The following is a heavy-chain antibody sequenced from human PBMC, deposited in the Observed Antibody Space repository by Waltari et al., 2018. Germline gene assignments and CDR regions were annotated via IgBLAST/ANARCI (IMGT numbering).Heavy chain of an antibody. CDR3: ARDKFAGLPDWYFDL. D-gene: IGHD3-10*01. CDR2: ISSSISYI. J-gene: IGHJ2*01. Sequence: EVQLVESGGGLVKPGGSLRLSCEASGFTVSSYSMNWVRQAPGQGLGVVASISSSISYIYYADSVKGRFTISRDNAKNSLYLQMNSLRAEDTAVYYCARDKFAGLPDWYFDLWGRGTLVTVSS. V-gene: IGHV3-21*01. CDR1: GFTVSSYS.